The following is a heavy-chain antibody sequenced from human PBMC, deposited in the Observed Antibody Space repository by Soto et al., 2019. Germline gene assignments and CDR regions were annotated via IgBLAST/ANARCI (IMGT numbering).Heavy chain of an antibody. CDR2: IIPIFGTA. V-gene: IGHV1-69*01. Sequence: QVQLVQSGAEVKKPGSSVKVSCKASGGTFSSYAISWVRQAPGQGLEWMGGIIPIFGTANYAQKFQGRVTITADESTSTAYMEVSSLRSEDTAVYYCARLPLYYYDTRIDYWGQGTLVTVSS. J-gene: IGHJ4*02. CDR1: GGTFSSYA. CDR3: ARLPLYYYDTRIDY. D-gene: IGHD3-22*01.